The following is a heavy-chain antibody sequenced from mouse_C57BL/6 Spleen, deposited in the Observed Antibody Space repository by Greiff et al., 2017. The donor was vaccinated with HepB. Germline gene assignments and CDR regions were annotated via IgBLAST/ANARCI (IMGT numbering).Heavy chain of an antibody. CDR3: ASGKLGSSYGYFDV. CDR1: GYAFSSSW. CDR2: IYPGDGDT. V-gene: IGHV1-82*01. J-gene: IGHJ1*03. D-gene: IGHD1-1*01. Sequence: VKLVESGPELVKPGASVKISCKASGYAFSSSWMNWVKQRPGKGLEWIGRIYPGDGDTNYNGKFKGKATLTADKSSSTAYMQLSSLTSEDSAVYFCASGKLGSSYGYFDVWGTGTTVTVSS.